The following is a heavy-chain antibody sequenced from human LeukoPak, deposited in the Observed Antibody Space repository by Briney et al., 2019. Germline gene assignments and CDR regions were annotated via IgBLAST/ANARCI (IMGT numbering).Heavy chain of an antibody. D-gene: IGHD3-10*01. CDR2: ISSSSSTI. Sequence: PGGSLRLSCAASGFTFSSYSMNWVRQAPGKGLERVSYISSSSSTIYYADSVKGRFTISRDNAKNSLYLQMNSLRAEDTAVYYCAREDYYGSGSYYDFDYWGQGTLVTVSS. CDR3: AREDYYGSGSYYDFDY. CDR1: GFTFSSYS. V-gene: IGHV3-48*01. J-gene: IGHJ4*02.